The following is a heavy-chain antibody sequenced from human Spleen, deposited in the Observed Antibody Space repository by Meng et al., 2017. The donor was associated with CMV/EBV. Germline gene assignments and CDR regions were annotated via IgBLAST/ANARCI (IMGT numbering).Heavy chain of an antibody. D-gene: IGHD3-10*01. Sequence: GESLKISCAACGFPFSRDWMSWVRQAPGKGPEWVANIKQDENERYYVDSVKGRFTISRDNAKNSLYLQMNSLRVEDTALYHCVRVGPGPGGAFDLWGQGEMVTVSS. CDR3: VRVGPGPGGAFDL. CDR2: IKQDENER. J-gene: IGHJ3*01. CDR1: GFPFSRDW. V-gene: IGHV3-7*01.